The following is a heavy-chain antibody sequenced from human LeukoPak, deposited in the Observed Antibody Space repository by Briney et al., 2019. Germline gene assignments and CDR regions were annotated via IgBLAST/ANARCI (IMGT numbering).Heavy chain of an antibody. CDR1: GYTFTSYD. Sequence: ASVKVSCKASGYTFTSYDINWVRQATGQGPEWMGWMNPNSGNTGYAQKFQGRVTMTRNTSISTAYMELSSLRSEDTAVYYCARVRYPSGTRGMDVWGQGTTVTVSS. CDR3: ARVRYPSGTRGMDV. D-gene: IGHD1-1*01. J-gene: IGHJ6*02. V-gene: IGHV1-8*01. CDR2: MNPNSGNT.